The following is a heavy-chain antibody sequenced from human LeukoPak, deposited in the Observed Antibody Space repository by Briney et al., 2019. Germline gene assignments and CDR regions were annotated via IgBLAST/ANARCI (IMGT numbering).Heavy chain of an antibody. CDR2: IYYSGST. V-gene: IGHV4-31*03. Sequence: SETLSLTCTVSGGSISSGGYYWSWIRQHPGKGLEWIGYIYYSGSTYYSPSLKSRVTISVDTSKNQFSLKLSSVTAADTAVYYCARQGGWLSPIGYWGQGTLVTVSS. CDR1: GGSISSGGYY. D-gene: IGHD6-19*01. J-gene: IGHJ4*02. CDR3: ARQGGWLSPIGY.